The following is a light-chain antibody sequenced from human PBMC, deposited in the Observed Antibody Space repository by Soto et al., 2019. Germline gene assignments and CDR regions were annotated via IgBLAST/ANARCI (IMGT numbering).Light chain of an antibody. CDR1: QDIHRY. CDR3: RHFYT. J-gene: IGKJ2*01. CDR2: DAA. V-gene: IGKV1-9*01. Sequence: IQLIQSPTFLSASAGDRVSITFRASQDIHRYLVWYQQKPGNAPNLLIYDAASLQTGVPSRFSGSGSGQEFTLTFTRLQPEDFVTYYCRHFYTLRKWTK.